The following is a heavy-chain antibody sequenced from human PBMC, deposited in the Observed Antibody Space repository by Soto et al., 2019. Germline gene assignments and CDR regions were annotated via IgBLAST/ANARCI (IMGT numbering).Heavy chain of an antibody. D-gene: IGHD2-2*01. Sequence: GASVKVSCKASGYTFTSYGISWVRQAPGQGLEWMGWISAYNGNTNYAQKLQGRVTMTTDTSTSTAYMELRSLRSDDTAVYYCARDVPQTDIVVVPAAMMYYYYGMDVWGQGTTVTVSS. CDR2: ISAYNGNT. V-gene: IGHV1-18*01. CDR3: ARDVPQTDIVVVPAAMMYYYYGMDV. CDR1: GYTFTSYG. J-gene: IGHJ6*02.